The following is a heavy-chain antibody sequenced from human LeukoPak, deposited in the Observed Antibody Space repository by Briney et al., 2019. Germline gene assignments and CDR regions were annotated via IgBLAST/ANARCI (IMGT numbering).Heavy chain of an antibody. J-gene: IGHJ4*02. Sequence: QPGGSLRLSCAASGFTFSSYAMHWVRQAPGKGLEWVAVISYDGSNKYYADSVKGRFTISRDNSKNTLYLQMNSLRAEDTAVYYCARDRPDSSGSFDYWGQGTLVTVSS. CDR2: ISYDGSNK. CDR3: ARDRPDSSGSFDY. V-gene: IGHV3-30-3*01. D-gene: IGHD3-22*01. CDR1: GFTFSSYA.